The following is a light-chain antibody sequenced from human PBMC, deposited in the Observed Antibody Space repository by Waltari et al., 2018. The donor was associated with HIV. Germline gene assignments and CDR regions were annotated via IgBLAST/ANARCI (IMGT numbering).Light chain of an antibody. J-gene: IGLJ1*01. CDR2: KNY. CDR3: VGWDGSLSGYV. V-gene: IGLV1-47*01. CDR1: SSNIGNDN. Sequence: QSVLTQPPSASGTPGQTVTISCSGSSSNIGNDNVYWYQQPPGMTPKLPIYKNYQRPSGVPGRFAVSKSGTSASLAISGLRSEDEADYYCVGWDGSLSGYVFGAGTKVTVL.